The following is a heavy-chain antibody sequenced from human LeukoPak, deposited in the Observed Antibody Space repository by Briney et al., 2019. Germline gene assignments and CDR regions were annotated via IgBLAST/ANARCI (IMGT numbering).Heavy chain of an antibody. D-gene: IGHD5-18*01. V-gene: IGHV3-30*04. Sequence: PGGSLRLSCAASGFTIIGYAMYWGRQAPGKGLEFVASISHDASERYIESVKGRFTISRDTSKKTVYLQMNTLRAEDSALYYCTRTGLAYRLGNGLDAWGQGTQVTVSS. CDR2: ISHDASE. CDR1: GFTIIGYA. J-gene: IGHJ5*02. CDR3: TRTGLAYRLGNGLDA.